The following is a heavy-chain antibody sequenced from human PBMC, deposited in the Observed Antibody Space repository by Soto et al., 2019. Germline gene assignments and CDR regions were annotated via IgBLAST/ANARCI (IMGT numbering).Heavy chain of an antibody. D-gene: IGHD6-19*01. CDR3: AKRSTEEVAGLYGMDV. Sequence: ETLNISPKPPGYNFTDYSRHWARHMPGKGPEWMATISPDGSETRYSPSFQGQVTISADKSISTAYLQWSSLKASDTAMYYCAKRSTEEVAGLYGMDVWGQGTTVTVSS. CDR1: GYNFTDYS. J-gene: IGHJ6*02. V-gene: IGHV5-51*01. CDR2: ISPDGSET.